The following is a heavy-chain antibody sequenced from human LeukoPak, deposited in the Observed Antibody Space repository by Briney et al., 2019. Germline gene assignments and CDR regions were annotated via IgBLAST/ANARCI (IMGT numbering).Heavy chain of an antibody. D-gene: IGHD1-14*01. CDR3: ARVVPHNQAFDY. CDR2: IYSGGST. J-gene: IGHJ4*02. Sequence: GGSLRLSCAASAFTVSSNYMSWVRQAPGKGLEWVSVIYSGGSTYYADFVKGRFTISRDNSKNTLYLQMNSLRAEDTAVYYCARVVPHNQAFDYWGQGTLVTVSS. CDR1: AFTVSSNY. V-gene: IGHV3-53*01.